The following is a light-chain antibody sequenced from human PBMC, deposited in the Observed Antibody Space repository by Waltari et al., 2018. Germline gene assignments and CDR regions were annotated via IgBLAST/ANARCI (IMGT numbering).Light chain of an antibody. CDR2: KAS. CDR3: LQYDIYWA. V-gene: IGKV1-5*03. J-gene: IGKJ1*01. Sequence: DIQMTQSPSTLSASVGDRVTITCRASQSINSWLAWYQQKPGKAPKLLIYKASSLQTGVPSRFSGSGSGTEFTLTISSPQPDDFATYFCLQYDIYWAFGQGTKVEVK. CDR1: QSINSW.